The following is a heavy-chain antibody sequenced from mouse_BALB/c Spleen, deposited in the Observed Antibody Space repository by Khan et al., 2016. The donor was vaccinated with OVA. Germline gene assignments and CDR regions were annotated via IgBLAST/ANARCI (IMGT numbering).Heavy chain of an antibody. Sequence: VQLQQSGPELMKPGASAKISCKVSGYSFTSYYIHWVKQSHGKTLEWIGYIDPFNGGSTYNQKFKGKATLTVDKSSSTAYMHLSSLTSEDSVVYYGARHGSTSWFAYWGQGTLVTVSA. CDR1: GYSFTSYY. D-gene: IGHD1-1*01. J-gene: IGHJ3*01. CDR3: ARHGSTSWFAY. CDR2: IDPFNGGS. V-gene: IGHV1-31*01.